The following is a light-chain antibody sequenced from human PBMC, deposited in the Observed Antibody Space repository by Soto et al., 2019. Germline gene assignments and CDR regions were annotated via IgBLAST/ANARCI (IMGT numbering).Light chain of an antibody. V-gene: IGKV3-15*01. J-gene: IGKJ5*01. CDR2: RAS. CDR1: QSVSSL. CDR3: QQYWKWPIT. Sequence: EIVMTQSPATLSVSPGEDATLSCRASQSVSSLLAWYQQKPGQAPRLLIYRASTRAAGLPDRFSGSGSGTDFTLTITSRQSEDFAVYYCQQYWKWPITFGQGTRLEIK.